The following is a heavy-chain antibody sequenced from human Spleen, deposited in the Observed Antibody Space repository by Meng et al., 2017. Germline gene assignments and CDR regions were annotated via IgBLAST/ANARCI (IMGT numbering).Heavy chain of an antibody. Sequence: VHLQRWVAGFLKSSEPLALTCVFFGGSFSDYYWSWIRQPPGKGLEWIGEINHSGSTNYNPSLESRATISVDTSQNNLSLKLSSVTAADSAVYYCARGPTTMAHDFDYWGQGTLVTVSS. CDR1: GGSFSDYY. D-gene: IGHD4-11*01. V-gene: IGHV4-34*01. J-gene: IGHJ4*02. CDR3: ARGPTTMAHDFDY. CDR2: INHSGST.